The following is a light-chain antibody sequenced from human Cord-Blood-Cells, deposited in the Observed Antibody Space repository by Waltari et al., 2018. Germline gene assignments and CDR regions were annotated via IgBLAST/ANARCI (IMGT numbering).Light chain of an antibody. CDR2: EVS. CDR3: SSYAGSNNLV. Sequence: QSALTQPPSASGSPGQSVTISCTGTSSDVGGYNYVSWSQQHPGKAPKLMIYEVSKRPSVVPDRFSGSKSGNTASLTVSGLQAEDEADYYCSSYAGSNNLVFGGGTKLTVL. CDR1: SSDVGGYNY. J-gene: IGLJ3*02. V-gene: IGLV2-8*01.